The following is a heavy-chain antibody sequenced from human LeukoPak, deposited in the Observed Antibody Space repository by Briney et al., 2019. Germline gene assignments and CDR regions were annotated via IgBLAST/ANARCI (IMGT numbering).Heavy chain of an antibody. D-gene: IGHD3-3*01. V-gene: IGHV3-15*01. CDR1: GFTFSNAW. Sequence: GGSLRLSCAASGFTFSNAWMGWVRQAPGKGLEWVGRIKSKTDGGTTDYAATVKGRFTISRDDSKITLYRQMNSLKTEDTAVYYCTTDATIFRVDTKTAHHYYFDYWGQGTLVTVSS. J-gene: IGHJ4*02. CDR2: IKSKTDGGTT. CDR3: TTDATIFRVDTKTAHHYYFDY.